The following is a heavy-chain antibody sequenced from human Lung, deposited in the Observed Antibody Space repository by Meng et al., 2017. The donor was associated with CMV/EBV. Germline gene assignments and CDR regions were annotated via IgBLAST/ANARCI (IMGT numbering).Heavy chain of an antibody. V-gene: IGHV3-73*01. D-gene: IGHD3-22*01. CDR3: SRGDSNGPLY. Sequence: GESXKISCSASGFTFSDAGLHWVRQASGRGLEWIGRIRNRANSHATAYVASVKGRFTISRDDSKNTMYLHMNSLKTDDTAVYYCSRGDSNGPLYWGQGTXVTVYS. CDR1: GFTFSDAG. CDR2: IRNRANSHAT. J-gene: IGHJ4*02.